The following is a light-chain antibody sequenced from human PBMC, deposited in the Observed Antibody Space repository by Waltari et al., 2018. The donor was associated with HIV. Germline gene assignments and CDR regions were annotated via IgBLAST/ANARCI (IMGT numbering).Light chain of an antibody. J-gene: IGLJ2*01. Sequence: QSALTQPASVSGSPGQSITISCTGTSSDTGNHNLVSWYQLYPGKAPKLIIYEYNKRPSGVSNRFSGSKSADTASLTISGLQAEDEADYYCCAYAGGLEFCGGTKLTVL. CDR1: SSDTGNHNL. V-gene: IGLV2-23*01. CDR3: CAYAGGLE. CDR2: EYN.